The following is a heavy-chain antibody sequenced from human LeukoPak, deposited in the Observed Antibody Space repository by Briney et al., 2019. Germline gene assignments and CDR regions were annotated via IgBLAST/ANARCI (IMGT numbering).Heavy chain of an antibody. CDR1: GFTFDDYG. J-gene: IGHJ3*02. CDR3: ALSPDAFDI. V-gene: IGHV3-20*04. Sequence: GGSLRLSCAASGFTFDDYGMSWVRQAPGKGLEWVSGISWNSGSIGYADSVKGRFTISRDNAKNSLYLQMNSLRAEDTALYYSALSPDAFDIWGQGTMVTVSS. CDR2: ISWNSGSI.